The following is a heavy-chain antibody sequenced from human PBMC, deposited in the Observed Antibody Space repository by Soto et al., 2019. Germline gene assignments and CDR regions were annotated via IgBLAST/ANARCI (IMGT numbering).Heavy chain of an antibody. J-gene: IGHJ4*02. D-gene: IGHD3-9*01. CDR3: AKDRVILTGYDFDY. CDR1: GFTFSSYA. Sequence: GGSLRLSCAASGFTFSSYAMSWVRQAPGKGLEWVSAISGSGGSTDYEDSVKGRFTISRDNSKNTLYLQRNSLSAEDTVVYDCAKDRVILTGYDFDYWGQGTLVTVSS. V-gene: IGHV3-23*01. CDR2: ISGSGGST.